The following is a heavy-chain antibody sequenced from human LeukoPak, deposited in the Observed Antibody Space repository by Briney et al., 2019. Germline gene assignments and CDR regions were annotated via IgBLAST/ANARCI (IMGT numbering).Heavy chain of an antibody. Sequence: PGGSLRLSCAASGFTFSSYAMSWVRQAPGKGLEWVSAISGSGGSTYYADSVKGRFTISRDNSKNTLYLQMNSLRAEDTAVYYCAKKRAQRWYCSSTSCYGYFDYWGQGTLVTVSS. CDR1: GFTFSSYA. J-gene: IGHJ4*02. CDR2: ISGSGGST. CDR3: AKKRAQRWYCSSTSCYGYFDY. D-gene: IGHD2-2*01. V-gene: IGHV3-23*01.